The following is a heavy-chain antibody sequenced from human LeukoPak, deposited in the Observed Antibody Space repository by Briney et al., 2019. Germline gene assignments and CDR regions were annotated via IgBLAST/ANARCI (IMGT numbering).Heavy chain of an antibody. CDR1: GDSVSRTNVA. D-gene: IGHD3-16*02. V-gene: IGHV6-1*01. J-gene: IGHJ4*02. CDR2: TIYRSEWHH. CDR3: ATYRFDY. Sequence: SQTLSLTCAISGDSVSRTNVAWNWIRQSPSGGLEWLGRTIYRSEWHHDYAVSMKGRITISPDTSRNQFSLQLNSVTPEDTAVYYYATYRFDYWGQGTLVTVSA.